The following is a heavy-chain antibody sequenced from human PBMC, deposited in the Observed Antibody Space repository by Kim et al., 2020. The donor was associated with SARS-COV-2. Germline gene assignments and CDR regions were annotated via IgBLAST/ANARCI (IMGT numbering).Heavy chain of an antibody. CDR3: AKDLLVVTSFYYFYGMDV. J-gene: IGHJ6*02. CDR1: GFSFNSYG. CDR2: ISYDGTKK. Sequence: GGYLRLSCAASGFSFNSYGMHWVRQAPGKGLEWVAVISYDGTKKYYADSVKGRFIISRDNSRNTLFLQMNSLIAEDTAVYYCAKDLLVVTSFYYFYGMDVWGQGTTVTVSS. V-gene: IGHV3-30*18. D-gene: IGHD2-21*02.